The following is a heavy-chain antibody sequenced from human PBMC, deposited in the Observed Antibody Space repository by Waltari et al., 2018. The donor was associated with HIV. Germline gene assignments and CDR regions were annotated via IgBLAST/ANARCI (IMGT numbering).Heavy chain of an antibody. CDR1: GGSISSYY. CDR3: ARSGYYYDSSGYYPPYYYYGMDV. V-gene: IGHV4-59*01. J-gene: IGHJ6*02. D-gene: IGHD3-22*01. CDR2: IYYSGST. Sequence: QVQLQESGPGLVKPSETLSLPCTVSGGSISSYYWSWIRQPPGKGLEWIGYIYYSGSTNYNPSLKSRVTISVDTSKNQFSLKLSSVTAADTAVYYCARSGYYYDSSGYYPPYYYYGMDVWGQGTTVTVSS.